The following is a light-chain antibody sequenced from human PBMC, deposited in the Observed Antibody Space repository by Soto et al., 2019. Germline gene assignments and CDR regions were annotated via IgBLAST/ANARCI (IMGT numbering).Light chain of an antibody. J-gene: IGKJ3*01. V-gene: IGKV1-39*01. Sequence: DIQMTQSPSSLSASVGDRVTITCRASQSISSYLNWYQQKPGKAPKLLIYAASSLQSGVPSRFSGSGSGTDFTLTISSLQPEDFATYSCQPSYSTPPFTFGPGTKVDIK. CDR1: QSISSY. CDR3: QPSYSTPPFT. CDR2: AAS.